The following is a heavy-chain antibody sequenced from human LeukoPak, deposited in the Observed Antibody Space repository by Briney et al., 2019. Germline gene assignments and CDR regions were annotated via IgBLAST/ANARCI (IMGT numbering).Heavy chain of an antibody. CDR3: ARELGDFWSGYYTGNGWFDP. J-gene: IGHJ5*02. V-gene: IGHV4-59*01. CDR2: SSYSVSP. CDR1: AGSISSYY. D-gene: IGHD3-3*01. Sequence: KTSETLSLTCTVSAGSISSYYWSWIRQPPGKRQEWGGCSSYSVSPHYNTSLKSRDTISIDTSKNQCSLKLSPVTAADTAVYYCARELGDFWSGYYTGNGWFDPRGQGTLVTVSS.